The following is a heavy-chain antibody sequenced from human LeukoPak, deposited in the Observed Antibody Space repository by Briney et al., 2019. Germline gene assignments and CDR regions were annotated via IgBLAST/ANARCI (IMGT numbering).Heavy chain of an antibody. Sequence: SETLSLTCIVSGGSVSSGGHYRGWIRQPPGKGLEWIGSMYYSGSTYYNPSLNNRVTIFIDMSKNQFSLRLNSVTATDTAVYYCARLVCGGGSCLAEFDYWGQGTLVTVSS. CDR2: MYYSGST. CDR1: GGSVSSGGHY. D-gene: IGHD2-15*01. CDR3: ARLVCGGGSCLAEFDY. J-gene: IGHJ4*02. V-gene: IGHV4-39*01.